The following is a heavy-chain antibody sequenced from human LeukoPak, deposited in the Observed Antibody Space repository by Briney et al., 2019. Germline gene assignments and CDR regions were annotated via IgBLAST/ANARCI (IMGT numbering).Heavy chain of an antibody. CDR2: LYHSDSA. CDR1: GYSISNGYY. J-gene: IGHJ6*03. V-gene: IGHV4-38-2*01. Sequence: SETLSLTCAVSGYSISNGYYWVWIRQPPGRGLEWTGSLYHSDSAYYNTSLRSRVSMSVDTSENQFSLTLSFVTAADTAVYYCARQHDSYYYYYIDVWGSGTTVTVSS. CDR3: ARQHDSYYYYYIDV.